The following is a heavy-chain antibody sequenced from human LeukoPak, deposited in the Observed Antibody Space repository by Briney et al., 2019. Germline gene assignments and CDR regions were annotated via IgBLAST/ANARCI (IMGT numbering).Heavy chain of an antibody. J-gene: IGHJ5*02. CDR3: ARGFGIVVVPAASFDP. D-gene: IGHD2-2*01. V-gene: IGHV1-2*02. Sequence: ASVKVSCKTSGYTFPSFDINWVRQAPGQGLEWMGWINPNSGGTNYAQKFQGRVTMTRDTSISTAYMELSRLRSDDTAVYYCARGFGIVVVPAASFDPWGQGTLVTVSS. CDR2: INPNSGGT. CDR1: GYTFPSFD.